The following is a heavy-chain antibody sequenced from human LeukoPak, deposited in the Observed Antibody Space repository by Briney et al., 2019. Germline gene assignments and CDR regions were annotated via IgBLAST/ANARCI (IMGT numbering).Heavy chain of an antibody. CDR2: ISGNSDNI. V-gene: IGHV3-9*01. D-gene: IGHD3-22*01. CDR1: GFTFDDYD. Sequence: GGSLRLSCAASGFTFDDYDMSWVRQVPGKGLEWVSGISGNSDNIDYADSVKGRFTISRDNAKNSLYLQMNSLRPEDTAFYYCAKARTTMIVVVHFDHWGQGTLVTVSS. J-gene: IGHJ4*02. CDR3: AKARTTMIVVVHFDH.